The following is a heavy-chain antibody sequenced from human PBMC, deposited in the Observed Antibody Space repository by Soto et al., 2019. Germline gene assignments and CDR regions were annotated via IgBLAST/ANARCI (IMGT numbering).Heavy chain of an antibody. Sequence: QVHLVESGGGVVQPGRSLRLSCAASGFAFSRYAINWVRQAPGKGLEWVAFISYDGGNKFYPDSVKARFTISRDTSDSTVYPQTNRLRRKDTAVYYCSRGLQNLVGDTQQFGSWGQGTLVVVSS. CDR3: SRGLQNLVGDTQQFGS. V-gene: IGHV3-30-3*01. CDR1: GFAFSRYA. J-gene: IGHJ4*02. CDR2: ISYDGGNK. D-gene: IGHD1-26*01.